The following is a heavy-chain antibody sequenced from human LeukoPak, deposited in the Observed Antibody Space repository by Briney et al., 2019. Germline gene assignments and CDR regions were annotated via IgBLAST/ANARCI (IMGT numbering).Heavy chain of an antibody. CDR3: ARGGRIAARPGAEYFQH. Sequence: ASVKVSCKASGYTFTNFAISWVRQAPGQGLEWMGWISVYNGNTKYAQKLQGRVTMTADTSTNTAYMELRSLRSDDTAVYYCARGGRIAARPGAEYFQHWGQGTLVTVSS. J-gene: IGHJ1*01. D-gene: IGHD6-6*01. V-gene: IGHV1-18*01. CDR1: GYTFTNFA. CDR2: ISVYNGNT.